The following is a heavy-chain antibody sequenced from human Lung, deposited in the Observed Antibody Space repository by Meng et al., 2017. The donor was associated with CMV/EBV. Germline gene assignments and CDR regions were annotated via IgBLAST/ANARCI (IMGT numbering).Heavy chain of an antibody. CDR1: GFRFSDYA. CDR3: ARDRADETIFGVVTGFFDW. J-gene: IGHJ4*02. V-gene: IGHV3-30*09. CDR2: MSYDGSDR. D-gene: IGHD3-3*01. Sequence: GESLKISCAGSGFRFSDYAVHWVRQAPGKGLEWVAVMSYDGSDRYYADSVKGRFAISRDSSKTMIYLQMNSLTPEDTAVYYCARDRADETIFGVVTGFFDWWGQGXPVTVSS.